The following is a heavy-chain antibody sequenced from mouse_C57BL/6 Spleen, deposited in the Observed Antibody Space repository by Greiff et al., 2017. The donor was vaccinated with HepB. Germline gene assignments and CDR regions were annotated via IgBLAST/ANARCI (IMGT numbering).Heavy chain of an antibody. CDR1: GFNIKDDY. CDR3: TTDYGSSSWFAY. J-gene: IGHJ3*01. D-gene: IGHD1-1*01. Sequence: EVQLQQSGAELVRPGASVKLSCTASGFNIKDDYMHWVKQRPERGLEWIGWIDPENGDTEYASKFQGKATITADTSSNTAYLQLSSLTSEDTAVYYCTTDYGSSSWFAYWGQGTLVTVSA. CDR2: IDPENGDT. V-gene: IGHV14-4*01.